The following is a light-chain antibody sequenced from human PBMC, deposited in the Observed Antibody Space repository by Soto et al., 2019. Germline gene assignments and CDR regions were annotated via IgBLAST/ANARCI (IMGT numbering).Light chain of an antibody. J-gene: IGKJ3*01. V-gene: IGKV1-33*01. Sequence: DIQMTQSPSSLSASVGDRVTITCQASQDIRNFLNWYQQKPGTAPKLLIYDASNLETGVPSRFSGSGSGTDFTFTISSLQPEDIGTYYCQQYDNLPPFTFGPGTKVDIK. CDR3: QQYDNLPPFT. CDR1: QDIRNF. CDR2: DAS.